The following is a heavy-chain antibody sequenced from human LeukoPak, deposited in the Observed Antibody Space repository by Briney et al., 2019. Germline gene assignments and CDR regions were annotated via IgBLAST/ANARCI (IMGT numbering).Heavy chain of an antibody. V-gene: IGHV4-59*01. CDR2: IYYSGST. CDR3: ARGYYGSGLNWFDP. D-gene: IGHD3-10*01. CDR1: GGSISSYY. J-gene: IGHJ5*02. Sequence: PSETLSLTRTVSGGSISSYYWSWIRQPPGKGLEWIGYIYYSGSTNYNPSLESRVTISVDTSKNQFSLKLSSVTAADTAVYYCARGYYGSGLNWFDPWGQGTLVTVSS.